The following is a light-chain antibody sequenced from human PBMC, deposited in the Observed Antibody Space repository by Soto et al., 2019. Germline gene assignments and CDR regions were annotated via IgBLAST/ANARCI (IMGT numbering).Light chain of an antibody. V-gene: IGKV3D-20*02. CDR1: QSVGSNF. CDR2: GTS. CDR3: QQRSNWPPIT. Sequence: EIVLTQSPGTLSSSPGEGATLSCRASQSVGSNFLAWYQQKPGQAPRLLIYGTSKRPTGIPDRFSGSGSATDFTLTISRLEPEDFALYYCQQRSNWPPITFGQGTRLEIK. J-gene: IGKJ5*01.